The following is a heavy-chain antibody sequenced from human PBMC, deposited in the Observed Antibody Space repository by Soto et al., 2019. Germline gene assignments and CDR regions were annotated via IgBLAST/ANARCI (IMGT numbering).Heavy chain of an antibody. CDR1: GFTFSKSW. V-gene: IGHV3-74*01. CDR3: ATGGAFWSGSSAV. D-gene: IGHD3-3*01. CDR2: MNGEGSST. Sequence: EVQLVESGGGLVQPGGSLRLSCAASGFTFSKSWMHWVRQAPGKGLVWVSRMNGEGSSTTYADSVEGRFSISRDNARNTLYLQMNSQRAEDTGVYYCATGGAFWSGSSAVWGQGNTVTFSS. J-gene: IGHJ6*01.